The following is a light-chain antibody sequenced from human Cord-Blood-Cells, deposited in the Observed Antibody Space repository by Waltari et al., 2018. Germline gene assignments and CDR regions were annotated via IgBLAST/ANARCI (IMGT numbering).Light chain of an antibody. J-gene: IGLJ3*02. CDR3: QSYDSSLSGSV. V-gene: IGLV1-40*01. CDR1: SSNIGAGYD. CDR2: GNS. Sequence: QSVLTQPPSVSGAPGQRVTISCTGSSSNIGAGYDVHWYQQLPGTAPKLLIYGNSSRPSGVPTRFSGSKSGTSASLAITGLQAEEEADYYCQSYDSSLSGSVFGGGTKLTVL.